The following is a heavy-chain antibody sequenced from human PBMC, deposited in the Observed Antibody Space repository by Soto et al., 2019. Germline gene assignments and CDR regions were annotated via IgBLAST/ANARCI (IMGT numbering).Heavy chain of an antibody. Sequence: QVQLVESGGGVVQPGRSLRLSCAASGFTFSSYGMHWVRQAPGKGLEWVAVISYDGSNKYYADSVKGRFTISGDNSKNTLYLQMNSLRAEDTAVYYCAKDGPTMIVVVYYFDYWGQGTLVTVSS. CDR2: ISYDGSNK. D-gene: IGHD3-22*01. V-gene: IGHV3-30*18. J-gene: IGHJ4*02. CDR3: AKDGPTMIVVVYYFDY. CDR1: GFTFSSYG.